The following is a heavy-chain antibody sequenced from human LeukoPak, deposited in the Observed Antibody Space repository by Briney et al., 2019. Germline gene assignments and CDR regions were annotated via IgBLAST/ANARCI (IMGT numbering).Heavy chain of an antibody. CDR3: ARAQNDYYYYYYMDV. Sequence: GGSLRLSCVASGFISSNYWMTWVRQAPGKGLEWVANIKQDGSEKYYVDSVKGRFTISRDNAKNSLSLQMNSLRAEDMAVYYCARAQNDYYYYYYMDVWGKGTTVTISS. CDR2: IKQDGSEK. J-gene: IGHJ6*03. CDR1: GFISSNYW. V-gene: IGHV3-7*01.